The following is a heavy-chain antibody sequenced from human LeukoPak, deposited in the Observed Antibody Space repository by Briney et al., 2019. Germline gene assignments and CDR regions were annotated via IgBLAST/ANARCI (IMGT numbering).Heavy chain of an antibody. D-gene: IGHD3-16*02. J-gene: IGHJ4*02. V-gene: IGHV4-34*01. Sequence: TSETLSLTCAVYGGSFSGYYWSWIRQPPGKGLEWIGEINHSGSTNYNPSLKSRVTISVDTSKNQFSLKLSSVTAADTAVYYCARRTNYVWGSYRYFDYWGQGTLVTVSS. CDR2: INHSGST. CDR1: GGSFSGYY. CDR3: ARRTNYVWGSYRYFDY.